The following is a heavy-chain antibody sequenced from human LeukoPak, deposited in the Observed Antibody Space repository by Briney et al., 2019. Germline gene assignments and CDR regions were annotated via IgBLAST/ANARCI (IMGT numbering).Heavy chain of an antibody. V-gene: IGHV4-31*03. CDR1: SGSVSSGGYY. J-gene: IGHJ2*01. D-gene: IGHD5-18*01. CDR3: ARDSRGDSYDWAWYFDL. Sequence: KASETLSLTCTVSSGSVSSGGYYWSWIRQHPGKGLEWIGYIYYSGSTYYNPSLKSRVIISVDTSKNRFSLKLRSVTVADTAVYYCARDSRGDSYDWAWYFDLWGRGTLVTVSS. CDR2: IYYSGST.